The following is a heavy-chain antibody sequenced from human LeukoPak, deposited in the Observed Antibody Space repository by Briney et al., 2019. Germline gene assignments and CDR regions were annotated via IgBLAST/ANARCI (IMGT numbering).Heavy chain of an antibody. CDR3: AKDPYGSGSYYNGYFDY. Sequence: PGGSLRLSCAASGFTFDDYAMPWVRQAPGKGLEWVSGISWNSGSIGYADSVKGRFTISRDNAKNSLYLQMNSLRAEDTALYYCAKDPYGSGSYYNGYFDYWGQGTLVTVSS. CDR2: ISWNSGSI. V-gene: IGHV3-9*01. CDR1: GFTFDDYA. J-gene: IGHJ4*02. D-gene: IGHD3-10*01.